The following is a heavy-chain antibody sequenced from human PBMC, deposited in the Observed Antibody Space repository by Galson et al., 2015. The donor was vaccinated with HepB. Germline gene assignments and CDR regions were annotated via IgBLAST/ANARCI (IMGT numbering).Heavy chain of an antibody. V-gene: IGHV3-73*01. D-gene: IGHD3-10*01. CDR3: TRLVPGGAHREN. Sequence: SLRLSCAASGFTFSGSAVHWVRQASGKGLEWVGRIRSKANSYATAYAASVKGRFTISRDDSKNTAYLQMNSLKTEDTAVYYCTRLVPGGAHRENWGQGTLVTVSS. J-gene: IGHJ4*02. CDR1: GFTFSGSA. CDR2: IRSKANSYAT.